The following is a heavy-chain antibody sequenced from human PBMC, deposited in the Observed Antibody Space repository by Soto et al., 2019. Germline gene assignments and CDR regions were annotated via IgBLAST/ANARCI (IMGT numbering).Heavy chain of an antibody. CDR2: ISSTGKNI. CDR1: GFTFIDYY. J-gene: IGHJ4*02. V-gene: IGHV3-11*01. Sequence: QVRLVESGGDLVKPGESLRLSCVASGFTFIDYYMNWVRQAPGKGLEWISYISSTGKNIYYSDSVKGRFIVSRDYAKNSLFLQMNSLTADDTAVYYCGRSHGAGSYWGQGTRVTVSS. D-gene: IGHD4-17*01. CDR3: GRSHGAGSY.